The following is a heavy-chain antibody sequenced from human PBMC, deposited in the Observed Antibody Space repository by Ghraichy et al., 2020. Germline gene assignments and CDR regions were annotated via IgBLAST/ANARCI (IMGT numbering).Heavy chain of an antibody. CDR2: IWYDGSNK. D-gene: IGHD3-3*01. CDR3: ARDDLSGYYKTLDY. V-gene: IGHV3-33*01. Sequence: GGSLRLSCAASGFTFSSYGMHWVRQAPGKGLEWVAVIWYDGSNKYYADSVKGRFTISRDNSKNTLYLQMNSLRAEDTAVYYCARDDLSGYYKTLDYWGQGTLVTVSS. J-gene: IGHJ4*02. CDR1: GFTFSSYG.